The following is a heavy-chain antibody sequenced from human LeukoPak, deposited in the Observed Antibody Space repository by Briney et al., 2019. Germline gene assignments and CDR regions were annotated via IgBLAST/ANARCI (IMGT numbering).Heavy chain of an antibody. J-gene: IGHJ3*01. CDR2: IYYSGST. D-gene: IGHD6-6*01. V-gene: IGHV4-59*01. Sequence: PSETLSLTCTVSGGSISNYYWSWLPRPPGKGLEWIGYIYYSGSTLYNPSLKSRVAISVDTSKNQFALKLGYVCHPDRAVHYGTTGRVWDAFDVGGRGTMVTVSS. CDR1: GGSISNYY. CDR3: TTGRVWDAFDV.